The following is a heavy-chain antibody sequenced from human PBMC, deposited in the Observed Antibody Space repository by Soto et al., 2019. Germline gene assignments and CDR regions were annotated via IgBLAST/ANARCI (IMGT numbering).Heavy chain of an antibody. V-gene: IGHV4-4*02. J-gene: IGHJ5*02. CDR3: ASRITYYDFWSGPSGWFDP. CDR1: SGSISSSNW. Sequence: SETLSLTCAVSSGSISSSNWWSWVRQPPGKGLEWIGEIYHSGSTNYNPSLKSRVTISVDKSKNQFSLKLSSVTAADTAVYYCASRITYYDFWSGPSGWFDPWGQGTLVTVSS. CDR2: IYHSGST. D-gene: IGHD3-3*01.